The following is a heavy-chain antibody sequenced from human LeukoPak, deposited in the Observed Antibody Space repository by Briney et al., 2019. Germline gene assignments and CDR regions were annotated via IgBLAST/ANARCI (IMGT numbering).Heavy chain of an antibody. V-gene: IGHV4-34*01. CDR1: GFSFSSYI. J-gene: IGHJ4*02. CDR3: ARGFSGSDFEY. Sequence: GSLRLSCVASGFSFSSYIMNWVRQPPGKGLEWIGEINHSGTTNYNPSLKSRVTIPVDTSKNQFSLKLSSVTAADTAVYYCARGFSGSDFEYWGQGTLVTVSS. CDR2: INHSGTT. D-gene: IGHD6-25*01.